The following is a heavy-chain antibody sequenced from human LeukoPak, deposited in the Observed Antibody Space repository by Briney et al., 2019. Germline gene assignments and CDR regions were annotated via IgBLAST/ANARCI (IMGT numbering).Heavy chain of an antibody. CDR3: ARAHITIFGVVAYGMDV. D-gene: IGHD3-3*01. Sequence: ASVKISCKASAATFSSYALSWVRQTPGQGLEWVGGIVPIFGTANYAQKFHGRVTTTADQSTSPVYMELSSLRSEDTAVYYCARAHITIFGVVAYGMDVWGQATTVTVSS. CDR1: AATFSSYA. J-gene: IGHJ6*02. CDR2: IVPIFGTA. V-gene: IGHV1-69*01.